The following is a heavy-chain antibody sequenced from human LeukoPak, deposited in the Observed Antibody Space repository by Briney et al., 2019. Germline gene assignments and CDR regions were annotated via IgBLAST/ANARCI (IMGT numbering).Heavy chain of an antibody. D-gene: IGHD4-11*01. Sequence: SETLSLTCTVPGGSISSDNHYWSWIRQPAGKGLEWIGRIYSSGSTNYNPSLKSRVTISVDTSKNQFPLKLRSVTAADTAVYYCARVRYSNYVSFDYWGQGTLVTVSS. CDR1: GGSISSDNHY. CDR3: ARVRYSNYVSFDY. V-gene: IGHV4-61*02. J-gene: IGHJ4*02. CDR2: IYSSGST.